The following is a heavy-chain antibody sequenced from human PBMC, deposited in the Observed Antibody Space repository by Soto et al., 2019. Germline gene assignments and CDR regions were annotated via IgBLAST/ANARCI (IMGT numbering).Heavy chain of an antibody. CDR1: GFSLRISREA. V-gene: IGHV2-5*02. CDR3: AHRTQEGLEGPAAPRIYYSVYYFAY. D-gene: IGHD3-10*01. J-gene: IGHJ4*02. Sequence: PTATLTVSGSISGFSLRISREAVGWIRQPPGKALEWLALIYWDDDKRYSPSLKSKLTITKDTSKNQVVLTMTNMDPVDTATYYCAHRTQEGLEGPAAPRIYYSVYYFAYWGQGTLVIVSS. CDR2: IYWDDDK.